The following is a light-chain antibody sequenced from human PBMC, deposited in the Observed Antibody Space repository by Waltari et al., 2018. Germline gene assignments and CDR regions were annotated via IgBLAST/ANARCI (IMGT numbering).Light chain of an antibody. V-gene: IGKV3-20*01. CDR2: GSF. Sequence: DIVLTQSPGTLSLSHGERATVTCTASQILSTKSLAWYQQQPGQAPRLLIFGSFIRATGIPDRFSGSGSGTDFTLTISRLEPEDFAVYYCQQYGSSLMYTFGQGTKLEIK. J-gene: IGKJ2*01. CDR3: QQYGSSLMYT. CDR1: QILSTKS.